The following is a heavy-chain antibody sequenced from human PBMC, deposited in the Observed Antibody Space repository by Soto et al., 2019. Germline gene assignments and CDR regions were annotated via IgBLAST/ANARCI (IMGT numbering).Heavy chain of an antibody. CDR3: ARVILWFGESYDAFDI. CDR2: INPNSGGT. V-gene: IGHV1-2*02. Sequence: ASVKVSCKASGYTFTGYYMHWVRRAPGQGLEWMGWINPNSGGTNYAQKFQGRVTMTRDTSISTAYMELSRLRSDDTAVYYCARVILWFGESYDAFDIWGQGTMVTVSS. J-gene: IGHJ3*02. D-gene: IGHD3-10*01. CDR1: GYTFTGYY.